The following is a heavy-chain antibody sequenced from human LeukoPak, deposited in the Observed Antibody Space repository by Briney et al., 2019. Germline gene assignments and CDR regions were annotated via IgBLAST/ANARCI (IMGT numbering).Heavy chain of an antibody. CDR3: AREKGIMYDKAFDI. J-gene: IGHJ3*02. V-gene: IGHV1-2*02. CDR1: GYTFTGYY. CDR2: INPNSGGT. Sequence: ASVKVSCKASGYTFTGYYMHWVRQAPVQGLEWMGWINPNSGGTNYAQKFQGRVTMTRDTSISTAYMELSRLRSDDTAVYYCAREKGIMYDKAFDIWGQGTMATVSS. D-gene: IGHD3-22*01.